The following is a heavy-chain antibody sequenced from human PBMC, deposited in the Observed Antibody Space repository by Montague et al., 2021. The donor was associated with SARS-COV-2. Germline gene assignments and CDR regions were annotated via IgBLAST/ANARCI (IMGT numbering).Heavy chain of an antibody. D-gene: IGHD3-16*01. V-gene: IGHV4-59*08. CDR3: VRHPNYDGLYGPPDF. J-gene: IGHJ4*02. CDR1: GVSVTDYY. Sequence: SETLSLTCTVSGVSVTDYYWSWIRQPPGKGLEWVGDVLYNKGTNFNPSLKSRVAISVDTSKNQFSLRLTSVTAADTAFYYCVRHPNYDGLYGPPDFWDQGTLVTVSS. CDR2: VLYNKGT.